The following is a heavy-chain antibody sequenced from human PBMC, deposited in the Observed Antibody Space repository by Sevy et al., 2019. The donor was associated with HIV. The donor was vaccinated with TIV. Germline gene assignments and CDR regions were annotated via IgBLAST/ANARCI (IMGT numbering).Heavy chain of an antibody. CDR1: GYTFSNNA. V-gene: IGHV1-3*01. CDR2: VHAGNGHT. Sequence: ASVKVSCKASGYTFSNNAIHWVRQAPGQRLEWMGWVHAGNGHTKFSEKFQDRVTISRDTSATTVYMDLTSLTSEDTAIYFCARGKGGIFGVVTGQFDYWGQGTLVTVSS. D-gene: IGHD3-3*01. CDR3: ARGKGGIFGVVTGQFDY. J-gene: IGHJ4*02.